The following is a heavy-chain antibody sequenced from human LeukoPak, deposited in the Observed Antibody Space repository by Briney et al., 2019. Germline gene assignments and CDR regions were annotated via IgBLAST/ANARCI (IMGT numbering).Heavy chain of an antibody. V-gene: IGHV3-21*01. CDR1: GFTFSSYS. D-gene: IGHD2-15*01. Sequence: GGSLRLSCAASGFTFSSYSMNWVRQAPGKGLEWVSSISSSSSYIYYADSVKGRFTISRDNAKNSLYLQMNSLRAEDTAVYYCARDLGCSGGSCYWISRRGYSYGSFDYWGQGTLVTVSS. CDR3: ARDLGCSGGSCYWISRRGYSYGSFDY. CDR2: ISSSSSYI. J-gene: IGHJ4*02.